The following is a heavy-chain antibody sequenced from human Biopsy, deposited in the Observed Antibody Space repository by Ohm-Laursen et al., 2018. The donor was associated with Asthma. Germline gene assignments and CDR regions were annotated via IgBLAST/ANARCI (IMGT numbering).Heavy chain of an antibody. D-gene: IGHD3-10*01. Sequence: TQTLTLTCTVSGFSLRNARMGVTWIRQPPGKALEWLAHIFSNDEKSYSTSLKSRITISKDTSRNQVVLTMTNMDPVDTGTYFCAYAQTSWNYYGSGNYLYHFDSWGQGTLVTVSS. V-gene: IGHV2-26*01. CDR1: GFSLRNARMG. J-gene: IGHJ4*02. CDR3: AYAQTSWNYYGSGNYLYHFDS. CDR2: IFSNDEK.